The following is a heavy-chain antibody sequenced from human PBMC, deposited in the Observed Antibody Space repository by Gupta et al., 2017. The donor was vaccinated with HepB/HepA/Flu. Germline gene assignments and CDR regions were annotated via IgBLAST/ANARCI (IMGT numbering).Heavy chain of an antibody. V-gene: IGHV3-11*04. CDR1: GVTSSDYS. D-gene: IGHD5-18*01. Sequence: QVQLVESGGGLVKPGGSLRLSCAASGVTSSDYSTSWLPQAPGKGLEWVSSISSSGSTIYYADSVKGRFTISRDNAKNSLYLQMNSLRAEDTAVYYCARDGGVYSYDSFDYWGQGTLVTVSS. CDR2: ISSSGSTI. CDR3: ARDGGVYSYDSFDY. J-gene: IGHJ4*02.